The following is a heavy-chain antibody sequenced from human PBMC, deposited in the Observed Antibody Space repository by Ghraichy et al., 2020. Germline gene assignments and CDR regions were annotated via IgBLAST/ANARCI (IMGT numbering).Heavy chain of an antibody. Sequence: GGSLRLSCVASGFSFNDYTMHWVRQAPGKGLEWVAGIFYDGSIEYYPDSVKGQFTISRDNSKNTLYLQMNSLTTEDTALYYCARDHGLRYYLDYWGQGTLVTVSS. CDR1: GFSFNDYT. V-gene: IGHV3-30*04. CDR3: ARDHGLRYYLDY. J-gene: IGHJ4*02. CDR2: IFYDGSIE.